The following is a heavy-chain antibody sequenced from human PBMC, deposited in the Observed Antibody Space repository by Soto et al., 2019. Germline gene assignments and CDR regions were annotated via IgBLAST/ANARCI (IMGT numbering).Heavy chain of an antibody. Sequence: PSETLSLTCTVSGGSISSGGYYWNWIRQHPGKGLEWIGYIYYSGSIYYNPSLKSRVTISIDTSKNQFSLKLSSVTAADTAVYYCARGEWAAAAGAYYFDYWGQGTLVTVSS. CDR3: ARGEWAAAAGAYYFDY. J-gene: IGHJ4*02. CDR2: IYYSGSI. V-gene: IGHV4-31*03. D-gene: IGHD6-13*01. CDR1: GGSISSGGYY.